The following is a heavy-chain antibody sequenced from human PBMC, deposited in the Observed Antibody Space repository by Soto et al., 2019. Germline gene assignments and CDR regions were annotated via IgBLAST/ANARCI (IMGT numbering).Heavy chain of an antibody. D-gene: IGHD6-13*01. CDR3: ARELYSSSWNDAFDI. CDR1: GFTFSTYS. V-gene: IGHV3-48*01. CDR2: ISSSSSTI. J-gene: IGHJ3*02. Sequence: GGSLRLSCAASGFTFSTYSMNWVRRAPGKGLEWVSYISSSSSTIYYADSVKGRFTISRDNAKNSLYLQMNSLRAEDTAVYYCARELYSSSWNDAFDIWGQGTMVTVSS.